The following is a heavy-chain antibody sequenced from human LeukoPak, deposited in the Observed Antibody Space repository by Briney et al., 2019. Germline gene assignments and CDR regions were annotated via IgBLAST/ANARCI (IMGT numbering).Heavy chain of an antibody. D-gene: IGHD4-17*01. CDR3: ARAPLGYGDYLKY. V-gene: IGHV3-74*01. CDR2: INIDGSTT. CDR1: GFTFSNYG. Sequence: GGSLRLSCAASGFTFSNYGMYWVRQAPGKGLVWVSRINIDGSTTNYADSVKGRFTISRDNARNTLYLQMNSLRVEDTAVYYCARAPLGYGDYLKYWGQGTLVTVSS. J-gene: IGHJ4*02.